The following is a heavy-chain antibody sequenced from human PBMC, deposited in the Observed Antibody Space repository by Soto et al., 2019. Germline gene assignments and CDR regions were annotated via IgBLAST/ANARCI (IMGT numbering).Heavy chain of an antibody. CDR1: GYTFSGHY. CDR2: INPKTGGT. J-gene: IGHJ4*02. V-gene: IGHV1-2*02. D-gene: IGHD6-13*01. CDR3: AKDRSPAFTFDH. Sequence: VQLEQSGAEVKKPGASVKVSCKASGYTFSGHYMHWVRQAPGQAPEWMGWINPKTGGTKFAPKFQGRVTVTRDTAISTVYMEIFGLTSDDSAVYYCAKDRSPAFTFDHWGLGTLVIVSS.